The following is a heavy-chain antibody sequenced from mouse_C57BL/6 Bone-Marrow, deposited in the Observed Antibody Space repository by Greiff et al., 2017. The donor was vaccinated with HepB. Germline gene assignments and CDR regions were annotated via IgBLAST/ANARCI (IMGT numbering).Heavy chain of an antibody. CDR3: ARVDYDYDDGRSWFAY. Sequence: GVDFSRYWMSWVRRAPGKGLEWIGEINPDSSTINYAPSLKDKFIISRDNAKNTLYLQMSKVRSEDTALYYCARVDYDYDDGRSWFAYWGQGTLVTVSA. V-gene: IGHV4-1*01. CDR1: GVDFSRYW. J-gene: IGHJ3*01. D-gene: IGHD2-4*01. CDR2: INPDSSTI.